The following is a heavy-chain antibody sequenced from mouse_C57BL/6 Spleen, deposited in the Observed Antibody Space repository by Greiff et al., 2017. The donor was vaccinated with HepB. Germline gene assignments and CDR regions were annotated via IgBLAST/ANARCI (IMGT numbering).Heavy chain of an antibody. Sequence: VQLQQSGPELVKPGASVKIPCKASGYTFTDYNMDWVKQSHGKSLEWIGDINPNNGGTIYNQKFKGKATLTVDKSSSTAYMELRSLTSEDTAVYYCARFYYYGSFYAMDYWGQGTSVTVSS. CDR1: GYTFTDYN. CDR3: ARFYYYGSFYAMDY. D-gene: IGHD1-1*01. CDR2: INPNNGGT. J-gene: IGHJ4*01. V-gene: IGHV1-18*01.